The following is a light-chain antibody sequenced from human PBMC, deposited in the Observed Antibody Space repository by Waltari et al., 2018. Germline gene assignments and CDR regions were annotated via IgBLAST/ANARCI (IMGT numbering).Light chain of an antibody. CDR2: TNN. V-gene: IGLV1-44*01. CDR3: AAWDDSLNVVL. J-gene: IGLJ2*01. Sequence: QSVLTQPPSASGTPGQRVTISCSGSSSNIGSNTVNWYQQLPGTAPKLLIYTNNARPPGVPDRFPGSKSGTSASLAISGLQSEDEADYYCAAWDDSLNVVLFGGGTKLTVL. CDR1: SSNIGSNT.